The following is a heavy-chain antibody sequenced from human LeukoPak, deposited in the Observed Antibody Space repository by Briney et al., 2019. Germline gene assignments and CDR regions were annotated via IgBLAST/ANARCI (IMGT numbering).Heavy chain of an antibody. J-gene: IGHJ4*02. CDR1: GGSFSGYY. D-gene: IGHD3-16*01. V-gene: IGHV4-34*01. CDR2: INHSGST. CDR3: ARSMITFGGVRY. Sequence: SETLSLTCTVYGGSFSGYYWSWIRQPPGKGLEWIGEINHSGSTNYNPSLKSRVTISVDTSKNQFSLKLSSVTAADTAVYYCARSMITFGGVRYWGQGTLVTVSS.